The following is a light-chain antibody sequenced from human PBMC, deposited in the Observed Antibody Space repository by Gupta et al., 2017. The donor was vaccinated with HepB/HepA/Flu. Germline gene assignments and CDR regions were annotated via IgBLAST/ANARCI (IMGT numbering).Light chain of an antibody. CDR2: KAS. V-gene: IGKV1-5*03. J-gene: IGKJ4*01. Sequence: DIQMTQSPSTLSASVGDRVTITCRASQSIRSRLAWYQQKPGKVPKLLIYKASSLESGVPSRFSGSESGTEFTLTISSRQPDDFAIYYCQQYNSYPLTFAGGTKVEIK. CDR1: QSIRSR. CDR3: QQYNSYPLT.